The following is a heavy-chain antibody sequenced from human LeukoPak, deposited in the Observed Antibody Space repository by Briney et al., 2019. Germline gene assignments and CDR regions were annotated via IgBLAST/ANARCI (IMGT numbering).Heavy chain of an antibody. J-gene: IGHJ4*02. D-gene: IGHD2-21*02. CDR3: ARSVVVTANLDY. CDR2: ISSNGGST. V-gene: IGHV3-64*01. Sequence: RGGLRVSPAPPRFTPTSYAMHWVPQAPRKGLEYVSAISSNGGSTYYANSVKGIFTISRDNSKNTLYLQMGSLRAEDMAVYYCARSVVVTANLDYWGQGTLVTVSS. CDR1: RFTPTSYA.